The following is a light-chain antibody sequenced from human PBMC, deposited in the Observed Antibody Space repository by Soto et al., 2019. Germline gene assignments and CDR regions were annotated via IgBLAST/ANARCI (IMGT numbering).Light chain of an antibody. CDR3: QQYGRPPRAT. CDR1: QSVSNGH. J-gene: IGKJ5*01. V-gene: IGKV3-20*01. Sequence: ILLIHSPXXXAXXPVXXXTRSCXXIQSVSNGHLAWYQLKPGQAPRLLIYGASSRATGIPDRFSGGGSGTDFTLSISKVEPEDFAVYYCQQYGRPPRATFGQGTRLEI. CDR2: GAS.